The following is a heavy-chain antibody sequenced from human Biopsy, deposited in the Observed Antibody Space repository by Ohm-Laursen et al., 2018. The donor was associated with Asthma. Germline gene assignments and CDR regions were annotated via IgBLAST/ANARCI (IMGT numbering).Heavy chain of an antibody. D-gene: IGHD4-23*01. V-gene: IGHV1-69*13. CDR2: IIPIFATS. J-gene: IGHJ6*02. CDR1: GGTISRYV. CDR3: LREVSTVGYGYYYFAMDV. Sequence: VPSVRASCKASGGTISRYVISWGRQAPGQALEWMGGIIPIFATSNYAQKFPGRVTSTADESTSSAYMELSSLRSEESAVYYFLREVSTVGYGYYYFAMDVWGPGTTVIVSS.